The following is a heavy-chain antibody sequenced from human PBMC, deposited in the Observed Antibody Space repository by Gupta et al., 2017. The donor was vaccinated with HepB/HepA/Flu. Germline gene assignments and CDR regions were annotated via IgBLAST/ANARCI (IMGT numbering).Heavy chain of an antibody. Sequence: EVQLVQSGAEVIKPGESLKISCKTSGYNFISYWIGWVRQMPGKGLEWMGIIYPGDSDTSYSPSVQGQVTISADKSISTAYLQWSSMRASDTAMYYCARHARVAGTGPLDYWGQGTLVTVSS. CDR3: ARHARVAGTGPLDY. D-gene: IGHD6-19*01. CDR1: GYNFISYW. CDR2: IYPGDSDT. J-gene: IGHJ4*02. V-gene: IGHV5-51*01.